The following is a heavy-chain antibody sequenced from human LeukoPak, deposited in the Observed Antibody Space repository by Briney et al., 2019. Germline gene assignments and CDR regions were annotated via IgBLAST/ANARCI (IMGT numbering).Heavy chain of an antibody. J-gene: IGHJ4*02. Sequence: GGSLRLSCAASGFTFSTHAMHWFRQAPGKGLEWVAVISYDGSNKFYADSVKGRFTLSRDDSKNTLDLQMNSLRADDTAVYYCARPNGGRLLIDFWGQGTLVTVSS. CDR3: ARPNGGRLLIDF. D-gene: IGHD4/OR15-4a*01. V-gene: IGHV3-30*04. CDR1: GFTFSTHA. CDR2: ISYDGSNK.